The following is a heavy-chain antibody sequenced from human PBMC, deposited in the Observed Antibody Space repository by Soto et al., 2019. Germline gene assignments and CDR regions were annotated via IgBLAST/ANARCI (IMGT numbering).Heavy chain of an antibody. J-gene: IGHJ6*02. Sequence: PGGSLRLSCAASGFTFSSYSMNWVRQAPGKGLEWVSSISSSSFSINYADSVKGRFSISRDNAQNSLHLQMKSLRAEDTAVYYCSHSSRSHHYPFYYYGMDVWGQGTTVTVSS. CDR2: ISSSSFSI. CDR3: SHSSRSHHYPFYYYGMDV. CDR1: GFTFSSYS. D-gene: IGHD6-13*01. V-gene: IGHV3-21*01.